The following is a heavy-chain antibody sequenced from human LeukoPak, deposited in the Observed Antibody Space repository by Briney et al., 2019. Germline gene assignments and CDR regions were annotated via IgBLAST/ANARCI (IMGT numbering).Heavy chain of an antibody. J-gene: IGHJ4*02. CDR3: ARDWNWNESFDY. V-gene: IGHV1-2*06. CDR2: INPNSGGT. Sequence: ASVKVSCKASGYTFTGYYMHWVRQAPGQGLEWMGRINPNSGGTNYAQKFQGRVTMTTDTSTSTAYMELRSLRSDDTAVYYCARDWNWNESFDYWGQGTLVTVSS. CDR1: GYTFTGYY. D-gene: IGHD1-1*01.